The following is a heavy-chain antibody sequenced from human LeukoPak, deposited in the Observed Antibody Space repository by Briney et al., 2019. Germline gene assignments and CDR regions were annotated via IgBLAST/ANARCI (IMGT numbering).Heavy chain of an antibody. CDR2: ISYDESKK. V-gene: IGHV3-30*18. CDR1: GFTFNNYG. D-gene: IGHD3-10*01. CDR3: AKDQGLVRGVTTGYYGMDV. J-gene: IGHJ6*02. Sequence: GGSLRLSCAASGFTFNNYGMHWVRQAPGKGLEWVAVISYDESKKYYADSVRGRFTISRDNSKNTLYLGMNSLRAEDTAVYYCAKDQGLVRGVTTGYYGMDVWGQGTTVAVSS.